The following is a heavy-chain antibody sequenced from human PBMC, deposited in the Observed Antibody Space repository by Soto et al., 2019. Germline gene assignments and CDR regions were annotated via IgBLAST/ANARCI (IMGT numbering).Heavy chain of an antibody. CDR2: INAGNGNT. J-gene: IGHJ5*02. CDR1: GYTFTSYA. CDR3: ARGRSSSWYWFDP. V-gene: IGHV1-3*01. Sequence: ASVKVSCKASGYTFTSYAMNWVRQAPGQRREWMGWINAGNGNTKYSQKFQGRVTITRDTSASTAYMELSSLRSEDTAVYYCARGRSSSWYWFDPWGQGTLVTVSS. D-gene: IGHD6-13*01.